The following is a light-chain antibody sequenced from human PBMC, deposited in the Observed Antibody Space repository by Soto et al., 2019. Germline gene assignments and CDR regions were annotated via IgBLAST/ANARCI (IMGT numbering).Light chain of an antibody. V-gene: IGLV1-36*01. Sequence: QPVLTQPPSVSEAPRQRVTISCSGSSSNIGNNAVNWYQQFPGKAPKLLIYYDDLLPSGVSDRFSGSESGTSASLAISGLQSEDEADYYCAIWDDSLNGPVFGGGIKLTVL. CDR3: AIWDDSLNGPV. CDR2: YDD. J-gene: IGLJ2*01. CDR1: SSNIGNNA.